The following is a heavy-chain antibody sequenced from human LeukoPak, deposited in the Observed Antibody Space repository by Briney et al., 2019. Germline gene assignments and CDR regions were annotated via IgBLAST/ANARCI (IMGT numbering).Heavy chain of an antibody. V-gene: IGHV3-15*01. CDR2: IKSESDGGTT. J-gene: IGHJ5*02. Sequence: GGSLRLSCVASRFAFSQAWMSWVRQAPGKGLEWVGRIKSESDGGTTDYAAPVKGRFTISRDDSKNTLFLQMNSLQTEDTAVYYCTTSGWFDHWGQGTLVTVSS. CDR1: RFAFSQAW. CDR3: TTSGWFDH. D-gene: IGHD1-26*01.